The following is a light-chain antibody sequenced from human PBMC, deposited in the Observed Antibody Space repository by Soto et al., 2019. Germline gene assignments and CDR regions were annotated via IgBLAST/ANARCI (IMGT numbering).Light chain of an antibody. Sequence: ENVLTQSPGTLSLSPGESVTLSCRASQDIRSHLAWYQHKPGQAPRLLIYGASTRATGIPDRFSGSGSGTDFSLTISRLEPEEFAVYYCQQYGTSPWTVGQGTKVDIK. CDR3: QQYGTSPWT. V-gene: IGKV3-20*01. CDR2: GAS. CDR1: QDIRSH. J-gene: IGKJ1*01.